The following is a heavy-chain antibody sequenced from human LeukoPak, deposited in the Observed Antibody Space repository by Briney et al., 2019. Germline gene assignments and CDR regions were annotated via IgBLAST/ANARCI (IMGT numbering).Heavy chain of an antibody. D-gene: IGHD2-2*01. CDR3: ARSGGYCSSTSCRYYYYYYMDV. V-gene: IGHV1-2*02. J-gene: IGHJ6*03. Sequence: ASVKVSCKASGYTFTGYYMHWVRQAPGQGLEWMGWINPNSGGTNYAQKFQGRVTMTRDTSISTAYMELSRLRSDDTAVYCCARSGGYCSSTSCRYYYYYYMDVWGKGTTVTVSS. CDR1: GYTFTGYY. CDR2: INPNSGGT.